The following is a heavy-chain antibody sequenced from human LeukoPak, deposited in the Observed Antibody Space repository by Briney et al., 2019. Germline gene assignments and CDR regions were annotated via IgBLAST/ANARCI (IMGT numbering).Heavy chain of an antibody. V-gene: IGHV3-30-3*01. Sequence: GGSLRLSCAASGFTFSSYAMHWVRQAPGKGLEWVAVISYDGSNKYYADSVKGRFTISRDNSKNTLYLQMYSLRAEDTAVYYCARDEEMITTYYFDYWGQGTLVTVSS. CDR2: ISYDGSNK. D-gene: IGHD3-16*01. J-gene: IGHJ4*02. CDR1: GFTFSSYA. CDR3: ARDEEMITTYYFDY.